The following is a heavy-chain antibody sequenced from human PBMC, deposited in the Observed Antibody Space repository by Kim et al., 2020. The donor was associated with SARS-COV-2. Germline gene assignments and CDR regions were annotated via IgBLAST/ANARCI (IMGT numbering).Heavy chain of an antibody. D-gene: IGHD3-10*01. J-gene: IGHJ6*03. Sequence: KSRVTISVDTSKNQFSLKLSSVTAADTAVYYCARTPRAKSRGYYYYYMDVWGKGTTVTVSS. V-gene: IGHV4-39*01. CDR3: ARTPRAKSRGYYYYYMDV.